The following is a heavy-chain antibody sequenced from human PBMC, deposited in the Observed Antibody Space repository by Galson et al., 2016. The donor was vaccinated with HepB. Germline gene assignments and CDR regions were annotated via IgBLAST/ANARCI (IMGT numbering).Heavy chain of an antibody. CDR1: GFTFSDYF. V-gene: IGHV3-11*06. J-gene: IGHJ4*02. Sequence: SLRLSCAASGFTFSDYFMSWFRQVPGRGLEWISFISTSSSLTNYADSVKGRFTISRDNAKDSLFLQMDNLRGDDTAVYYCVRDRGVYVGSAPLDHWGQGTLVTVAP. CDR2: ISTSSSLT. D-gene: IGHD3-10*01. CDR3: VRDRGVYVGSAPLDH.